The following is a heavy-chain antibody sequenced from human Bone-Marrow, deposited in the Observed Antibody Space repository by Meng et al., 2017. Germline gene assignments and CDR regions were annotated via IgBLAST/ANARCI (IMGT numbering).Heavy chain of an antibody. CDR3: ARDIYCSSTSCYPFDY. J-gene: IGHJ4*02. D-gene: IGHD2-2*01. V-gene: IGHV3-23*01. Sequence: GEALEISCAASGFTFRSHAMSLVRQAPGKGLEWVSAISGSGGSTYYADSVKGRFTISRDNSKNTRYLQMNSLRAEDTAVYYCARDIYCSSTSCYPFDYWGQGTLVTVSS. CDR2: ISGSGGST. CDR1: GFTFRSHA.